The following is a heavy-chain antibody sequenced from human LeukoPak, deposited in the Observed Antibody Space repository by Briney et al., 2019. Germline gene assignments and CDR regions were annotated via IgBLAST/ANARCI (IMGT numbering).Heavy chain of an antibody. Sequence: GGSLRLSCAASGFTFSSYAMSWVRQAPGKGLEWVSAISGSGGSTDYADSVKGRFTISRDNSKNTLYLQMNSLRAEDTAVYYCAKDEDYYYYMDVWGKGTTVTVSS. V-gene: IGHV3-23*01. CDR2: ISGSGGST. CDR3: AKDEDYYYYMDV. CDR1: GFTFSSYA. J-gene: IGHJ6*03.